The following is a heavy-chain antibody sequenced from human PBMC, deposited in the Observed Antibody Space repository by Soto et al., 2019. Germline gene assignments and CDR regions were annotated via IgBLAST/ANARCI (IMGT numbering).Heavy chain of an antibody. CDR1: GYTFTVYY. D-gene: IGHD1-1*01. V-gene: IGHV1-2*04. Sequence: GASVKVSCKASGYTFTVYYMHWVRQAPGQGLEWMGWINPNSGGTNYAQKFQGWVTMTRDTSISTAYMELSRLRSDDTAVYYCARATSRYLSVDYWGQGTLVTVSS. CDR3: ARATSRYLSVDY. J-gene: IGHJ4*02. CDR2: INPNSGGT.